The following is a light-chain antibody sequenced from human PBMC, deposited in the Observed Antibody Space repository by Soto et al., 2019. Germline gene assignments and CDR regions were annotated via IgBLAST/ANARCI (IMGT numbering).Light chain of an antibody. J-gene: IGKJ5*01. CDR2: DAS. CDR3: QQSDSLPIT. V-gene: IGKV1-33*01. CDR1: QDISNY. Sequence: DIQMTQSPSSLSASVGDRVTITCRASQDISNYLNWYQQRPEKAPKLLLYDASNLERGVPSRFSGTRSGTHFTFAITSLQPEDVATYYCQQSDSLPITFGQGTRLEI.